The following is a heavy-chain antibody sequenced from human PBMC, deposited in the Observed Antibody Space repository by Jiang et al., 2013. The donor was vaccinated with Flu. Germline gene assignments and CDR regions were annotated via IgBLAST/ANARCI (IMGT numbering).Heavy chain of an antibody. CDR1: GYTFTSSA. CDR2: ISTYNGNT. CDR3: ARGLDHGGSSNPDAFDI. Sequence: SGAEVKKPGASVKVSCKASGYTFTSSAITWVRQAPGQGLEWMGWISTYNGNTNYAKKFQGRVIMTTDTSTNTAYMELRSLRSDDTALYYCARGLDHGGSSNPDAFDIWGQGTMVTVSS. V-gene: IGHV1-18*04. J-gene: IGHJ3*02. D-gene: IGHD4-23*01.